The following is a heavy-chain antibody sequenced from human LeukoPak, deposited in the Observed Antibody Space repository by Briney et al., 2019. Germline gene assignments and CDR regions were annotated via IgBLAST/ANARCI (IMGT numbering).Heavy chain of an antibody. CDR1: GYTFTGYY. J-gene: IGHJ4*02. V-gene: IGHV1-2*02. D-gene: IGHD4-17*01. CDR2: INPNSGGT. CDR3: ARKYGDYEEDYFDY. Sequence: GASVKVSCKASGYTFTGYYMHWVRQAPGQGLEWTGWINPNSGGTNYAQKFQGRVTMTRDTSISTAYMELSRLRSDDTAVYYCARKYGDYEEDYFDYWGQGTLVTVSS.